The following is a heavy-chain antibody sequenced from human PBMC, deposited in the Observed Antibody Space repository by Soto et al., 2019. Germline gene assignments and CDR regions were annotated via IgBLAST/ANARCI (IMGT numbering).Heavy chain of an antibody. CDR2: VIPVFNSA. J-gene: IGHJ6*02. CDR3: GRRANRGMDV. Sequence: QVQLVQSGPEMRKPGSSVKVSCNSSGGSFSNYAISWVRQAPGQGLEWLGGVIPVFNSANYAPKFQGRVTITADTSTSTAYMEVSSLAPDDTAVYYCGRRANRGMDVWGQGTTVTVSS. D-gene: IGHD2-8*01. CDR1: GGSFSNYA. V-gene: IGHV1-69*06.